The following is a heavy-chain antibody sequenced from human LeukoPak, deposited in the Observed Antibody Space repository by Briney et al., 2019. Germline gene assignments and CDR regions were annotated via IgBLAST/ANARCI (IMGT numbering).Heavy chain of an antibody. CDR1: GFTLSSKY. D-gene: IGHD5-24*01. CDR2: IYSGGST. J-gene: IGHJ4*02. CDR3: ARRIRDGYTKANYFDY. V-gene: IGHV3-53*01. Sequence: GGSLRLSCAASGFTLSSKYMSWVRQAPGKGVEWFSDIYSGGSTYYADSVKGRFTISRDNSKNTLYLQMNSLRAEDTAVYYCARRIRDGYTKANYFDYWGQGTLVTVSS.